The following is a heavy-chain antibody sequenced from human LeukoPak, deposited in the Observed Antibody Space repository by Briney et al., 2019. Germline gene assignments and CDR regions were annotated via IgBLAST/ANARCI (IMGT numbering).Heavy chain of an antibody. CDR2: IKQDGSEK. D-gene: IGHD6-19*01. CDR1: GFTFSDYY. J-gene: IGHJ4*02. Sequence: PGGSLRLSCAASGFTFSDYYMSWVRQAPGKGLEWVANIKQDGSEKYYVDSVKGRFTISRDNAKNSLYLQMNSLRAEDTAVYYCASGWRRSYWGQGTLVTVSS. V-gene: IGHV3-7*01. CDR3: ASGWRRSY.